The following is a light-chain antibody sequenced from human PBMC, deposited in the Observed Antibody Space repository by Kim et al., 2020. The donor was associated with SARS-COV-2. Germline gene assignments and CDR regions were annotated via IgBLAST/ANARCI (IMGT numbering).Light chain of an antibody. Sequence: KTVTISCIRSSGSIASTYVQWYQQRPGSSPTVVIYEDNQRPSGVPDRFSGSIDSSSNSASLTISGLKTEDEADYYCQSYDSSNPVVFGGGTQLTVL. V-gene: IGLV6-57*01. CDR3: QSYDSSNPVV. J-gene: IGLJ2*01. CDR2: EDN. CDR1: SGSIASTY.